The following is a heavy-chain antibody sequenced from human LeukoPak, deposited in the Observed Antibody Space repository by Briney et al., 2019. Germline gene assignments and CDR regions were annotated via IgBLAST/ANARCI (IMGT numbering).Heavy chain of an antibody. CDR3: ARVGGYCSGGSCYSDY. CDR2: INQDGSQT. J-gene: IGHJ4*02. Sequence: GGSLRLSCITSGFAFSDYWMSWVRQAPGKGLEGLAIINQDGSQTSYVDSVRGRFTVSRDNAKNSLYLQMNSLRADDTAVYYCARVGGYCSGGSCYSDYWGQGTLVTVSS. V-gene: IGHV3-7*01. CDR1: GFAFSDYW. D-gene: IGHD2-15*01.